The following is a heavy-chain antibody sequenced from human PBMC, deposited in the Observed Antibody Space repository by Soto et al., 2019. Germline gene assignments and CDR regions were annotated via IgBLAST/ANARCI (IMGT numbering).Heavy chain of an antibody. J-gene: IGHJ6*02. D-gene: IGHD3-16*01. CDR1: GVTFRTHT. CDR2: ISSGGTYL. V-gene: IGHV3-21*06. Sequence: PGGSLRLACAVSGVTFRTHTLVWVRQSPGKGLEWVSSISSGGTYLKYAHSVKGRFAISRDDAKDSVFLQMNSLKTDDTAVYYCVKGGEDITGPYGMDVWGQGTTVTVSS. CDR3: VKGGEDITGPYGMDV.